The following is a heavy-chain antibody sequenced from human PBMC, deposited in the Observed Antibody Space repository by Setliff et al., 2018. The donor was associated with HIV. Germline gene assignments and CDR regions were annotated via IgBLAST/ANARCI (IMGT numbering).Heavy chain of an antibody. Sequence: ASVKVSCKVSGYTLTEVSMHWVRQAPKKGLEWMGYFDPQDGETVHAQKFQGRVTLTEDTSTDTAYMELSGLRSEDTAVYYCARVNPFLYYYDTSGHSGAFDIWGQGTVVTVSS. CDR2: FDPQDGET. CDR3: ARVNPFLYYYDTSGHSGAFDI. CDR1: GYTLTEVS. V-gene: IGHV1-24*01. J-gene: IGHJ3*02. D-gene: IGHD3-22*01.